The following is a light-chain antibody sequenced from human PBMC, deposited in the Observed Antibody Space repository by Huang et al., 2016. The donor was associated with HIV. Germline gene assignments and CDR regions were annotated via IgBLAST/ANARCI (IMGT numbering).Light chain of an antibody. CDR3: QQYYGSPPT. CDR2: WAS. CDR1: QRILYNSDKKTY. Sequence: DIVMTQSPDSLAVSLGERATINCKSSQRILYNSDKKTYLAWYQQKPGQPPKRLSYWASTRESGVPDRFSGSGSGTDFTLTISSLQAGDVAVYYCQQYYGSPPTFGQGTKVEIK. V-gene: IGKV4-1*01. J-gene: IGKJ1*01.